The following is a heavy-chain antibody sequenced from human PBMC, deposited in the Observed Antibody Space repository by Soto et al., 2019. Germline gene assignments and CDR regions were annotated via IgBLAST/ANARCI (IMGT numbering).Heavy chain of an antibody. CDR3: ARDKRSGLRGRSSSWYREFDY. CDR1: GGTFSSYA. V-gene: IGHV1-69*01. D-gene: IGHD6-13*01. CDR2: IIPIFGTA. J-gene: IGHJ4*02. Sequence: QVQLVQSGAEVKKPGSSVKVSCKASGGTFSSYAISWVRQAPGQGLEWMGGIIPIFGTANYAQKFQGRVTITADESTRTAYMELSSLRSEDTAVYYCARDKRSGLRGRSSSWYREFDYWGQGTLVTVSS.